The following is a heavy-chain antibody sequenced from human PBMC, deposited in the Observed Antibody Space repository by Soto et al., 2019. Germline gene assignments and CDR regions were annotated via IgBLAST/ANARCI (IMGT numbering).Heavy chain of an antibody. Sequence: ASVKVSCKTSGYTFTDYYVHWVRQAPGQGLEWMGWINPKSGGTNFAQKFQGWVTMTRDTSISTVYMELTRLTSDDTAIYYCAKALWSGYVADGNYDYYYYMDVWGKGTTVTVSS. CDR2: INPKSGGT. CDR3: AKALWSGYVADGNYDYYYYMDV. D-gene: IGHD3-3*01. J-gene: IGHJ6*03. V-gene: IGHV1-2*04. CDR1: GYTFTDYY.